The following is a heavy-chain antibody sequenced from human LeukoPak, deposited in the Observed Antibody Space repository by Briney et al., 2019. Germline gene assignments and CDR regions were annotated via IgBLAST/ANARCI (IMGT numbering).Heavy chain of an antibody. V-gene: IGHV3-23*01. CDR2: ISGGGGST. CDR1: GLPIADFA. Sequence: GGSLRLSCVASGLPIADFAMHWVRQAPGKGLEWVSVISGGGGSTYYADSVKGRFTISRDNSKNTLFLQMNSLRAEDTAVYYCAKGGYCSSTSCYVGWFDPWGQGTLVTVSS. CDR3: AKGGYCSSTSCYVGWFDP. J-gene: IGHJ5*02. D-gene: IGHD2-2*01.